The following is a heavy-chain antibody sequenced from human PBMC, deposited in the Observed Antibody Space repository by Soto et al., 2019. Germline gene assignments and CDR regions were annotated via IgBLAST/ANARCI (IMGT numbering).Heavy chain of an antibody. CDR1: GYTFTSYG. CDR2: ISAYNGNT. D-gene: IGHD6-19*01. V-gene: IGHV1-18*01. CDR3: ARTPHFGSGWYRPYFDY. J-gene: IGHJ4*02. Sequence: GASVKVSCKASGYTFTSYGISWVRQAPGQGLEWMGWISAYNGNTNYAQKLQGRVTMTTDTSTSTAYMELRSLRSDDTAVYYCARTPHFGSGWYRPYFDYWGQGTLVTVS.